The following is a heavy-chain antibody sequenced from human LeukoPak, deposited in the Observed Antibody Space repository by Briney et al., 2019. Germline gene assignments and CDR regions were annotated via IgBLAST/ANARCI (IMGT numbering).Heavy chain of an antibody. CDR3: GGPAAGTNWFDP. CDR2: ISYDGSNK. V-gene: IGHV3-30-3*01. J-gene: IGHJ5*02. CDR1: GFTFSSYA. D-gene: IGHD2-2*01. Sequence: GGSLRLSCAASGFTFSSYAMHWVRQAPGKGLEWVAVISYDGSNKYYADSVKGRFTISRDNSKNTLYLQMNSLRAEDTAVYYCGGPAAGTNWFDPWGQGTLVTVYS.